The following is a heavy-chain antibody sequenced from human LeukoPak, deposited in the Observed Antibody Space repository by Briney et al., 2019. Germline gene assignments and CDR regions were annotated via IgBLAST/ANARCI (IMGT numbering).Heavy chain of an antibody. CDR1: GFTFSSYA. CDR2: ISYDGSSK. D-gene: IGHD2-2*01. J-gene: IGHJ6*02. V-gene: IGHV3-30-3*01. Sequence: GGSLRLSCAASGFTFSSYAMHWVRQAPGKGLEWVSVISYDGSSKYYADSVKGRFTISRDNSKNTLYLQMNSLRAEDTAVYYCGRDDDVVVLVGNLANLLGMDVWNQGTTVTVSS. CDR3: GRDDDVVVLVGNLANLLGMDV.